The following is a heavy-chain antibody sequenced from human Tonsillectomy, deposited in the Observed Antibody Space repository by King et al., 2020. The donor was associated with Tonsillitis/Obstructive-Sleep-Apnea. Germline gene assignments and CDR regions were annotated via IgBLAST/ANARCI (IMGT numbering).Heavy chain of an antibody. V-gene: IGHV4-34*01. CDR2: VNHSGST. D-gene: IGHD3-3*01. J-gene: IGHJ4*02. CDR3: ARCPGNDFWSGYYAEY. CDR1: GGSFSGYY. Sequence: VQLQQWGAGLLKSSETLSLTCAVYGGSFSGYYWSWLRQPPGKGLEWIGEVNHSGSTNCNPSLKSRVTISLDTSKKQFSLKLSSVTAADTAVYYCARCPGNDFWSGYYAEYWGQGTLVTVSS.